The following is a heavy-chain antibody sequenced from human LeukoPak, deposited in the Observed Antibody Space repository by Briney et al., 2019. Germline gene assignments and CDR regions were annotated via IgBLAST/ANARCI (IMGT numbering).Heavy chain of an antibody. Sequence: PGGSLRLSCAASGFTFSNYAMSWVRQAPGKGLEWVSAIGGSGAGSYYADSVKGRFTISRDNSKNTLFLQMNRLRAEDTAVYYCAKGAYGEFRSGYPQDYWGQGTLVTVSS. CDR3: AKGAYGEFRSGYPQDY. V-gene: IGHV3-23*01. CDR2: IGGSGAGS. CDR1: GFTFSNYA. D-gene: IGHD3-3*01. J-gene: IGHJ4*02.